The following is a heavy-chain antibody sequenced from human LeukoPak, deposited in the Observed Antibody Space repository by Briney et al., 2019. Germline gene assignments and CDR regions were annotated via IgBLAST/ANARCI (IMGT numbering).Heavy chain of an antibody. CDR1: GYTFTSYD. Sequence: ASVKVSCKASGYTFTSYDINWVRQATGQGLGWMGWMNPNSGNTGYAQKFQGRVTITRNTSISTAYMELSSLRSEDTAVYYCARGLEVFSGGDPGYWFDPWGQGTLVTVSS. CDR2: MNPNSGNT. CDR3: ARGLEVFSGGDPGYWFDP. V-gene: IGHV1-8*03. J-gene: IGHJ5*02. D-gene: IGHD2-21*01.